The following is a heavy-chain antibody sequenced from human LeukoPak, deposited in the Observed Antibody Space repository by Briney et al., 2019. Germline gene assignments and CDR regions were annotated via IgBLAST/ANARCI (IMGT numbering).Heavy chain of an antibody. CDR2: IDPSGGRT. D-gene: IGHD6-13*01. V-gene: IGHV1-46*01. CDR1: GYTFASYY. CDR3: ATLAPIAAARDY. J-gene: IGHJ4*02. Sequence: ASVKVSCKASGYTFASYYIHWVRQAPGQGLEWMGAIDPSGGRTTYAQKFQGRVTMTEDTSTDTAYMELSSLRSEDTAVYYCATLAPIAAARDYWGQGTLVTVSS.